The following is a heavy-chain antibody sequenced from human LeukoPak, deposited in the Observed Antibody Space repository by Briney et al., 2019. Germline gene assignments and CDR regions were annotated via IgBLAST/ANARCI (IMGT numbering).Heavy chain of an antibody. Sequence: GASVKVSCKASGGTFSSYAISWVRQAPGQGLEWMGRIIPIFGIANYAQKFQGRATITADKSTSTAYMELSSLRSEDTAVYYCASEPIPGWSSNNWFDPWGQGTLVTVSS. D-gene: IGHD3-10*01. CDR1: GGTFSSYA. J-gene: IGHJ5*02. CDR3: ASEPIPGWSSNNWFDP. V-gene: IGHV1-69*04. CDR2: IIPIFGIA.